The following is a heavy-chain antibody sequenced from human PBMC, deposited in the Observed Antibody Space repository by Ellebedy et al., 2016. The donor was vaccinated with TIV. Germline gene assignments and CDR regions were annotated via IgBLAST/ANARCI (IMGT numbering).Heavy chain of an antibody. CDR1: GFTFTSYW. D-gene: IGHD2-15*01. CDR3: AREDWWRFDP. V-gene: IGHV3-72*01. Sequence: GGSLRLXXAASGFTFTSYWMHWVRQSPGKGLEWVGRSRNRGDGYTTEYAPSVEGRFTISRDESKDSLFLQMNSLKIEDTAVYYCAREDWWRFDPWGQGTLVTVSS. CDR2: SRNRGDGYTT. J-gene: IGHJ5*02.